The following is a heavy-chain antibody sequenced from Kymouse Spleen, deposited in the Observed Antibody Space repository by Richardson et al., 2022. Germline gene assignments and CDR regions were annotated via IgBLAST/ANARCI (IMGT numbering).Heavy chain of an antibody. CDR1: GGTFSSYA. Sequence: QVQLVQSGAEVKKPGSSVKVSCKASGGTFSSYAISWVRQAPGQGLEWMGGIIPIFGTANYAQKFQGRVTITTDESTSTAYMELSSLRSEDTAVYYCARDLYVLRYFDWLSILLLRYGRLGPRDHGHRLL. D-gene: IGHD3-9*01. CDR2: IIPIFGTA. J-gene: IGHJ6*02. CDR3: ARDLYVLRYFDWLSILLLRYGR. V-gene: IGHV1-69*05.